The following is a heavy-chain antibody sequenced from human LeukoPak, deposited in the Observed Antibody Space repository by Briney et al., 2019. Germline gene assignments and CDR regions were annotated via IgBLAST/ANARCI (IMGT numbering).Heavy chain of an antibody. D-gene: IGHD1-26*01. CDR3: GTDGGKWELLFDY. CDR2: MQYDGSDK. J-gene: IGHJ4*02. V-gene: IGHV3-30*02. Sequence: QPGGSLRLSCAVSGFNGMHWVRQAPGKGLEWVAFMQYDGSDKSYADSVKGRFTISRDNSKNTLYLQMNSLRPEDTAVYSCGTDGGKWELLFDYWGQGTLVTVSS. CDR1: GFNG.